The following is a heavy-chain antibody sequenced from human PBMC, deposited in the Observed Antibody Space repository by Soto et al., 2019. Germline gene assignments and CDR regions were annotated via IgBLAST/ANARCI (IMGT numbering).Heavy chain of an antibody. CDR3: ARYYGSEYYFDY. CDR1: GGSISSGGYY. J-gene: IGHJ4*02. V-gene: IGHV4-31*03. CDR2: IYYSGST. D-gene: IGHD3-10*01. Sequence: SETLSLTCTVPGGSISSGGYYWSWIRQHPGKGLEWIGYIYYSGSTYYNPSLKSRVTISVDTSKNQFSLKLSSVTAADTAVYYCARYYGSEYYFDYWGQGTLVTVSS.